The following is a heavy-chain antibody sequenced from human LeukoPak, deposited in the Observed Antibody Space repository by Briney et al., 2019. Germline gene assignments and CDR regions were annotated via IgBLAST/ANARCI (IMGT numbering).Heavy chain of an antibody. CDR1: GGSISSYY. V-gene: IGHV4-59*01. Sequence: SETLSLTCTVSGGSISSYYWSWIRQPPGKGLEWIGYIYYSGSTIYNPSLKSRVTISVDTSKNQFSLKLSSVTAADTAVYYCARGDGYSAYGMDVWGQGTTVTVSS. CDR3: ARGDGYSAYGMDV. D-gene: IGHD5-24*01. J-gene: IGHJ6*02. CDR2: IYYSGST.